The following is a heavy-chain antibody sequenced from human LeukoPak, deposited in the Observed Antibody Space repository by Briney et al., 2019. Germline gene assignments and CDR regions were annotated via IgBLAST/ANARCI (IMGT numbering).Heavy chain of an antibody. V-gene: IGHV3-30*18. D-gene: IGHD3-22*01. J-gene: IGHJ4*02. Sequence: GGSLRLSCPASGFTFSSYGMHWVRQAPGKGLEWVAVISYDGSNKYYADSVKGRFTISRDNSKNTLYLQMNSLRAEDTAVYYCAKDWYYYDSSGGWDQWGQGTLVTVSS. CDR1: GFTFSSYG. CDR3: AKDWYYYDSSGGWDQ. CDR2: ISYDGSNK.